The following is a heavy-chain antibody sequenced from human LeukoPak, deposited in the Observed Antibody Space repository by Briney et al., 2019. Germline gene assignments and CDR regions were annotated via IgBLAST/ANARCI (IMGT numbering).Heavy chain of an antibody. D-gene: IGHD2-2*01. J-gene: IGHJ4*02. CDR1: GFTFSSYA. CDR3: AKAVAAAYQNLVDY. Sequence: PGGSLRLSCAASGFTFSSYAMSWVRQAPGKGLEWVSAISGSGGSTYYADSVKGRFTISRDNSKNTLYLQMNSLRAEDTAVYYCAKAVAAAYQNLVDYWGQGTLVTVSS. CDR2: ISGSGGST. V-gene: IGHV3-23*01.